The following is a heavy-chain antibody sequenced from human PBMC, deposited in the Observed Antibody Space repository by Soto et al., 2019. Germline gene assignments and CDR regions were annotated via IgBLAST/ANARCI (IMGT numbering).Heavy chain of an antibody. J-gene: IGHJ6*02. V-gene: IGHV4-31*03. CDR1: GGSISSGGYY. CDR3: ARDHIVVVPAAIRAYYYYRMDV. D-gene: IGHD2-2*02. CDR2: IYYSGST. Sequence: SETLSLTCTVSGGSISSGGYYWSWIRQHPXKGLEWIGYIYYSGSTYYNPSLKSRVTISVDTSKNQFSLKLSSVTAADTAVYYCARDHIVVVPAAIRAYYYYRMDVWGQGTTVTVSS.